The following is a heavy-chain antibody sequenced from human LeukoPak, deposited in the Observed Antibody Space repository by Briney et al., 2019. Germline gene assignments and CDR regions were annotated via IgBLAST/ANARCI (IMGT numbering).Heavy chain of an antibody. V-gene: IGHV3-23*01. Sequence: GGSLRLSCAASGFSFSTYAMTWVRQAPGKGLEWVSGVLQNGNTFYADAVKGRFTSSRDNSKNILYLQMNSLRAEDTAIYYCAKDAISGEGYWDFDYWGQGTLVTVSS. CDR1: GFSFSTYA. J-gene: IGHJ4*02. CDR3: AKDAISGEGYWDFDY. CDR2: VLQNGNT. D-gene: IGHD5-24*01.